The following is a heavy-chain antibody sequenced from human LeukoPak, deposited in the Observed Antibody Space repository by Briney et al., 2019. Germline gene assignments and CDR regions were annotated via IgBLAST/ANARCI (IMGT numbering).Heavy chain of an antibody. CDR3: GRHRSGSGTYFIDH. CDR2: MKKDGSET. Sequence: GGSLRLSCVVSGFTFSSYSMIWVRQAPGKGLQWVANMKKDGSETNYGDSVKGRFTISRDNAKNSLYLQMDSLRAEDTAVYYCGRHRSGSGTYFIDHWGQGTLVSVSS. D-gene: IGHD3-10*01. CDR1: GFTFSSYS. J-gene: IGHJ4*02. V-gene: IGHV3-7*01.